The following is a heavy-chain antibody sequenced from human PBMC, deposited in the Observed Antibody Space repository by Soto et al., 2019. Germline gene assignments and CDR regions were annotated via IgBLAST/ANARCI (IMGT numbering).Heavy chain of an antibody. CDR2: ISSSSSYI. V-gene: IGHV3-21*01. Sequence: EVQLVESGGGLVKPGGSLRLSCVASGFTFSSYSMNWVRQAPGKGLEWVSSISSSSSYIYYADSVKGRFTISRDSAKNSLYLQMNSLRAEDTAVYYCASEQWAGGMDVWGQGTTVTVSS. CDR1: GFTFSSYS. J-gene: IGHJ6*02. D-gene: IGHD6-19*01. CDR3: ASEQWAGGMDV.